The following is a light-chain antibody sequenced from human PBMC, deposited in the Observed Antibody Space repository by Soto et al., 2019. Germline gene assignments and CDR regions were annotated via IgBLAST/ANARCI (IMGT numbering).Light chain of an antibody. V-gene: IGKV3-11*01. Sequence: EIVLTQSPDTLSLSPGERATLSCRASQSVRSSLAWYQQKPGQAPGLLIYDASHRATGIPARFSGSGSGTDFTLTISSLEPEAFAVYYCQQRSSWPPDVTFGPGTKVDIK. CDR2: DAS. CDR3: QQRSSWPPDVT. CDR1: QSVRSS. J-gene: IGKJ3*01.